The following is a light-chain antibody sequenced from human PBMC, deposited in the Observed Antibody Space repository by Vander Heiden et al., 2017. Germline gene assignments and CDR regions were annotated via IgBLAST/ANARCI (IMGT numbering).Light chain of an antibody. V-gene: IGLV1-44*01. CDR3: ATWDDSLNGQV. CDR1: SSNIGSNT. CDR2: STN. J-gene: IGLJ2*01. Sequence: QSVLTQPPSASGATGPRVTISCSGISSNIGSNTINWYQHLPGTTPKLLIHSTNQRPSGVPDRFAGSKLGTSASLAISGLRSEDEADYYCATWDDSLNGQVFGGGTKLTVL.